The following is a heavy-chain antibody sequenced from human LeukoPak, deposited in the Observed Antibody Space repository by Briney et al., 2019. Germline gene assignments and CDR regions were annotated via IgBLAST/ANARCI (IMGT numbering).Heavy chain of an antibody. CDR1: GYTFTGYY. V-gene: IGHV1-2*02. J-gene: IGHJ5*02. CDR2: INPNSGGT. CDR3: ARDGGSYYGSGSYPSGWFDP. D-gene: IGHD3-10*01. Sequence: ASVKVSCKASGYTFTGYYMHWVRQAPGQGLEWMGWINPNSGGTNYAQKFQGRVTMTRDTSISTAYMDLSRLRSDDTAVYYCARDGGSYYGSGSYPSGWFDPWGQGTLVTVSS.